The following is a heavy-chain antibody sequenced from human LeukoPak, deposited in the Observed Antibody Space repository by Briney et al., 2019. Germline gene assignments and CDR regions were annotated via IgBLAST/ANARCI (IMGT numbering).Heavy chain of an antibody. V-gene: IGHV4-31*03. CDR2: IYYSGST. Sequence: PSETLSLTYTVSGGSISSGGYYWSWIRQHPGKGLEWIGYIYYSGSTYYNPSLKSRVTISVDTSKNQFSLKLSPVTAADTAVYYCASAPRGNDAFDYWGQGTLVTVSS. D-gene: IGHD3-10*01. CDR3: ASAPRGNDAFDY. CDR1: GGSISSGGYY. J-gene: IGHJ4*02.